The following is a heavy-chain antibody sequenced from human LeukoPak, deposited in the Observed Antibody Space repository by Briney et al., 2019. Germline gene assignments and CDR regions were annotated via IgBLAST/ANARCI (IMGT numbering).Heavy chain of an antibody. CDR1: GFTFSRYS. V-gene: IGHV3-21*01. CDR3: ARDFYDSSGYYYDY. Sequence: GGSLRLSCAASGFTFSRYSMNWVRQAPGKGLEWVSSISGSSIYKYYADSVKGRFTISRDNAKNSLYLQMNGLRAEDTAVYYCARDFYDSSGYYYDYWGQGTLVTVSS. CDR2: ISGSSIYK. D-gene: IGHD3-22*01. J-gene: IGHJ4*02.